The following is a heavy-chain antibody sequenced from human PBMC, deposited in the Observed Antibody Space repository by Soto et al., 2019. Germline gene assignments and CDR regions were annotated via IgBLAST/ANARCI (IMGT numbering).Heavy chain of an antibody. V-gene: IGHV3-33*01. CDR1: GFTFSSYG. J-gene: IGHJ6*02. CDR3: ARDRFVVVPAAMRYNYYYYYGMDV. D-gene: IGHD2-2*01. CDR2: IWYDGSNK. Sequence: PGGSLRLSCAASGFTFSSYGMHWVRQAPGKGLEWVAVIWYDGSNKYYADSVKGRFTISRDNSKNTLYLQMNSLRAEDTAVYYCARDRFVVVPAAMRYNYYYYYGMDVWGQGTTVTVSS.